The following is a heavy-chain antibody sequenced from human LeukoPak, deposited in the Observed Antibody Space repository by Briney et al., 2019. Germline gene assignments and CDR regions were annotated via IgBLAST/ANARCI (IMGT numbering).Heavy chain of an antibody. V-gene: IGHV3-21*01. Sequence: PGGSLRLSCAASGFTFSSYSMNWVRQAPGKGLEWVSSISSSSSYIYYADSVKGRFTISRDNAKNSLYLQMNSLRDEDTAVYYCASDQIRGELYGMDVWGQGPTVTVSS. CDR3: ASDQIRGELYGMDV. CDR1: GFTFSSYS. D-gene: IGHD1-26*01. CDR2: ISSSSSYI. J-gene: IGHJ6*02.